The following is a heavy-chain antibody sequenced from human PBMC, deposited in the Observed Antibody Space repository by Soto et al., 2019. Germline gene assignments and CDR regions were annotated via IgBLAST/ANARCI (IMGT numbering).Heavy chain of an antibody. CDR3: ARQKNRTTRGFGI. D-gene: IGHD1-1*01. V-gene: IGHV3-33*01. Sequence: GGSLRLSCAASGFTFNSYGMHWVRQAPGKGLEWVAVIWYDGSNKYYADSVKGRFTISRDNSKNTLSLQMNSLRAEDTAVYDRARQKNRTTRGFGIWGQGTMV. CDR2: IWYDGSNK. J-gene: IGHJ3*02. CDR1: GFTFNSYG.